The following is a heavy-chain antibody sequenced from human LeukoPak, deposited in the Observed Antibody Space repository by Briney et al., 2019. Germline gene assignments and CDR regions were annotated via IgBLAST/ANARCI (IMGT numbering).Heavy chain of an antibody. CDR2: ISSGGSTI. D-gene: IGHD4-23*01. CDR1: GFTFSSYE. J-gene: IGHJ4*02. CDR3: ARDYGGNYRAHIDY. V-gene: IGHV3-48*03. Sequence: GGSLRLSCAVSGFTFSSYEMNWIRQAPGKGLEWISYISSGGSTIYYADSVKGRFTISRDNAKDSLYLQMNSLRAEDTAVYYCARDYGGNYRAHIDYWGQGTLVTVSS.